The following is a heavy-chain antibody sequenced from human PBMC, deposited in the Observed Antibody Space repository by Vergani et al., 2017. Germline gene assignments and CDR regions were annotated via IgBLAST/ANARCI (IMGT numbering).Heavy chain of an antibody. CDR3: VRARYSGGSSPYYDL. V-gene: IGHV4-61*02. J-gene: IGHJ4*01. D-gene: IGHD1-26*01. Sequence: QVQLLESGPGLVKPSQTLSLTCSVSGESITRHSYYWTWIRLPAGKPLEWVGHIYVDGSTNYNPSLKTRVSISLDTSKNQLSLRLTSVTAADTAVFYCVRARYSGGSSPYYDLWGHGTLVRVSS. CDR2: IYVDGST. CDR1: GESITRHSYY.